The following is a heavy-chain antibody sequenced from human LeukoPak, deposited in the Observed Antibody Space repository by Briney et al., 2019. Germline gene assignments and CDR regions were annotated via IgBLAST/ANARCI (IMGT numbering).Heavy chain of an antibody. J-gene: IGHJ4*02. V-gene: IGHV3-74*01. Sequence: PGGSLRLSCSASGFTFTSYWMHWVRQAPGKGLVWVSRVDSYGSSTTYADSVKGRFTISRDNAKNTLYLQMNSLRAEDTAVYYCATGVTAFDYWGQGPLVTVSS. CDR2: VDSYGSST. CDR3: ATGVTAFDY. D-gene: IGHD3-10*01. CDR1: GFTFTSYW.